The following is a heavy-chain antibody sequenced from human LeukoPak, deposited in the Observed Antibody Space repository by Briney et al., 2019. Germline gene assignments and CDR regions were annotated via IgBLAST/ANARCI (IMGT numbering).Heavy chain of an antibody. CDR2: INPNSGGT. CDR3: ARDYSHYYTFDY. J-gene: IGHJ4*02. Sequence: ASVKVSCKASGYTFTGYYMHWVRQAPGQGLEWMGRINPNSGGTNYAQKFQGRVTITRDTSISTAYMELSRLRSADTAVYYCARDYSHYYTFDYWGQGTLVTVSS. D-gene: IGHD1-26*01. CDR1: GYTFTGYY. V-gene: IGHV1-2*06.